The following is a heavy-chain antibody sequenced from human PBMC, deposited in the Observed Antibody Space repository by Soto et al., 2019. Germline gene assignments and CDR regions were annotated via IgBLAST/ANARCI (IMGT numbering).Heavy chain of an antibody. D-gene: IGHD5-18*01. CDR1: GFTFSSYA. CDR3: AKHPRIQYTAMVYNWFDP. CDR2: ISGSGGST. Sequence: GGSLRLSCAASGFTFSSYAMSWVRQAPGKGLEWVSAISGSGGSTYYADSVKGRFTISRDNSKNTLYLQMNSLRAEDTAVYYCAKHPRIQYTAMVYNWFDPWGQGTLVTVSS. V-gene: IGHV3-23*01. J-gene: IGHJ5*02.